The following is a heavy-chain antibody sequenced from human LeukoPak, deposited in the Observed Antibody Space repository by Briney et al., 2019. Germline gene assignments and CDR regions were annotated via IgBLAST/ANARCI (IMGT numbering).Heavy chain of an antibody. D-gene: IGHD1-26*01. CDR2: IYYSGST. CDR3: ARDLGGSYPFDY. V-gene: IGHV4-59*12. CDR1: GGSISSYY. Sequence: PSETLSLTCTVSGGSISSYYWSWIRQPPGKGLEWIGYIYYSGSTNYNPSLKSRVTISVDTSQNQFSLKLNSGTAADTAVYYCARDLGGSYPFDYWGQGTLVTVSS. J-gene: IGHJ4*02.